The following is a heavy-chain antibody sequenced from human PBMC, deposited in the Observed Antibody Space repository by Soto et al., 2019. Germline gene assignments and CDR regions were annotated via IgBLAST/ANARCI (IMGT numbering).Heavy chain of an antibody. V-gene: IGHV3-7*01. J-gene: IGHJ2*01. CDR2: IKQDGSEK. CDR1: GFTFSSYW. CDR3: ARPGLVVVITSDWYFDL. Sequence: EVQLVESGGGLVQPGGSLRLSCAASGFTFSSYWMSWVRQAPGKGLEWVANIKQDGSEKYYVDSVKGRFTISRDNAKNPLYLQMTSLRADDTAVYYCARPGLVVVITSDWYFDLWGRGTLVTVSS. D-gene: IGHD3-22*01.